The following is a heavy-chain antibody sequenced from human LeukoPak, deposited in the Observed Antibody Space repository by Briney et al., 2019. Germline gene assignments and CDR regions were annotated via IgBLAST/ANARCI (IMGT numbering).Heavy chain of an antibody. CDR1: GGSISSYY. CDR2: IYYSGST. Sequence: PSETLSLTCTVSGGSISSYYWSWIRQPPGKGLEWIGYIYYSGSTNYNPSLKSRVTISVDTSKNQFSLKLSSVTAADTAVYYCARRMVERGSYYFDYWGQGTLVTVSS. J-gene: IGHJ4*02. CDR3: ARRMVERGSYYFDY. V-gene: IGHV4-59*08. D-gene: IGHD6-13*01.